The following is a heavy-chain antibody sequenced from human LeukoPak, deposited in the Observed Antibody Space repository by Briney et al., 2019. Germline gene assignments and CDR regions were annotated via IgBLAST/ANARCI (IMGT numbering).Heavy chain of an antibody. CDR3: ARRGYDSSGYYYHIDY. D-gene: IGHD3-22*01. V-gene: IGHV5-51*01. CDR2: IDPGDSDT. Sequence: GESLKISVKRSGYSFTTYWSGWVPQMPGKGLEWIGIIDPGDSDTRYSPSLQGQVTISADKSISTAYLQWSSLKASDTAMYYCARRGYDSSGYYYHIDYWGQGTLVTVSS. J-gene: IGHJ4*02. CDR1: GYSFTTYW.